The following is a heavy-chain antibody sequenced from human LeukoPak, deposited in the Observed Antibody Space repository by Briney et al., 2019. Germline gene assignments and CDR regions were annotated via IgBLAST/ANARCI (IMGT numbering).Heavy chain of an antibody. V-gene: IGHV4-34*01. Sequence: SETLSLTCAVYGGSFSGYYRSWIRQPPGKGLEWIGEINHSGSTNYNPSLKSRVTISVDTSKNQFSLKLSSVTAADTAVYYCATKVGDYVWGSYRSYYFDYWGQGTLVTVSS. CDR1: GGSFSGYY. J-gene: IGHJ4*02. CDR2: INHSGST. CDR3: ATKVGDYVWGSYRSYYFDY. D-gene: IGHD3-16*02.